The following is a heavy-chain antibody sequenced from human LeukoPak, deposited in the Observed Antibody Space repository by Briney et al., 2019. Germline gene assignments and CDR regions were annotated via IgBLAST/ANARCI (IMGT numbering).Heavy chain of an antibody. J-gene: IGHJ6*03. D-gene: IGHD2-15*01. Sequence: ASVKVSCKASGYTFTGYYMHWVRQAPGQGLEWMGWINPNSGGTNYAQKFQGRVTMTRDTSISTAYMELSRLRSDDTAVYYCARDPCSGGSCYSGYYYYYMDVWGKGTTVTVSS. CDR3: ARDPCSGGSCYSGYYYYYMDV. V-gene: IGHV1-2*02. CDR2: INPNSGGT. CDR1: GYTFTGYY.